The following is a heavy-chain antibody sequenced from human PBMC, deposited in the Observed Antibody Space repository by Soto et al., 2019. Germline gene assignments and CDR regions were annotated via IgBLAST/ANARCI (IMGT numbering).Heavy chain of an antibody. Sequence: QVQLVESGGGVVQPGRSLRLSCAASGFTFSSYAMHWVRQAPGKGLEWVAVISYDGSNKYYADSVKGRFTISRDNSKNTLYLQMNSLRAEDTAVYYCARGPEYYGSGSYYPFDYWGQGTLVTVSS. CDR2: ISYDGSNK. CDR1: GFTFSSYA. V-gene: IGHV3-30-3*01. J-gene: IGHJ4*02. CDR3: ARGPEYYGSGSYYPFDY. D-gene: IGHD3-10*01.